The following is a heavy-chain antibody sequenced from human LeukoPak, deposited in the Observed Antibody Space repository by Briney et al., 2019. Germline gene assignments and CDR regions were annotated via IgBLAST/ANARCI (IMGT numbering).Heavy chain of an antibody. J-gene: IGHJ6*03. CDR3: ARADWANYYYYYMDV. V-gene: IGHV1-18*01. CDR2: ISAYNGNT. Sequence: ASVKVSCKASGYTFTSYGIGWVRQAPGQGLEWMGWISAYNGNTNYAQKLQGRVTMTTDTSTSTAYMELRSLRSDDTAVYYCARADWANYYYYYMDVWGKGTTVTISS. D-gene: IGHD3/OR15-3a*01. CDR1: GYTFTSYG.